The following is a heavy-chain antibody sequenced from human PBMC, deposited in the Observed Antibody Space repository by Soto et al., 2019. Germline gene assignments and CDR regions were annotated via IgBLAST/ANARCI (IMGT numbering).Heavy chain of an antibody. D-gene: IGHD6-19*01. V-gene: IGHV6-1*01. CDR1: GDSISNTSAA. J-gene: IGHJ5*02. Sequence: PSQTPSLTCGISGDSISNTSAAWNWFRQSPSRGLEWLGRTYYRSKWFSDYAESVKSRIAISPDTAKNQISLQMNSVTPEDTAFYYCARGLQSWGQGTLVTVSS. CDR3: ARGLQS. CDR2: TYYRSKWFS.